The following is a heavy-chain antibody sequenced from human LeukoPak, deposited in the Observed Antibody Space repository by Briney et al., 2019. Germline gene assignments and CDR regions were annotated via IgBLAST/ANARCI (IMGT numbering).Heavy chain of an antibody. V-gene: IGHV3-7*03. Sequence: PGGSLRLSCAASGFTFSSSAMSWVRQAPGKGLERVANIKQDGSEKYYVDSVKGRFTISRDNAKNSLYLQMNSLRAEDTAVYYCARSPGYYDFWSGYLYYFDYWGQGTLVTVSS. J-gene: IGHJ4*02. CDR1: GFTFSSSA. CDR2: IKQDGSEK. CDR3: ARSPGYYDFWSGYLYYFDY. D-gene: IGHD3-3*01.